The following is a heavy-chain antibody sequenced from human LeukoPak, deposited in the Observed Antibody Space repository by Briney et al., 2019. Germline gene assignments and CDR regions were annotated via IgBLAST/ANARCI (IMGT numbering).Heavy chain of an antibody. D-gene: IGHD5-12*01. J-gene: IGHJ4*02. CDR3: ARARGTVAIDY. Sequence: PSETLSLTCTVSGGSISSYYWSWIRQPPGKGLEWIGYIDYSGSTNYNPSLKSRVTISVDTSKNQFSLKMRSVTAADTAVYYCARARGTVAIDYWGQGTLVTVSS. CDR1: GGSISSYY. V-gene: IGHV4-59*12. CDR2: IDYSGST.